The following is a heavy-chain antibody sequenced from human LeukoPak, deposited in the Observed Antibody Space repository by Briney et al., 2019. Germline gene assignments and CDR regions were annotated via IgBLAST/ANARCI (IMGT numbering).Heavy chain of an antibody. CDR1: GFTFSDYY. D-gene: IGHD3-3*01. J-gene: IGHJ5*02. CDR3: ARQHRPRYYDFWTGNWFDP. Sequence: GGSLRLSCAASGFTFSDYYMSWIRQAPGKGLEWVSYISSSSSTMYYADSVKGRFTISRDNAKNSLYLQMNSLRAEDTAVYYCARQHRPRYYDFWTGNWFDPWGQGTLVTVSS. CDR2: ISSSSSTM. V-gene: IGHV3-11*04.